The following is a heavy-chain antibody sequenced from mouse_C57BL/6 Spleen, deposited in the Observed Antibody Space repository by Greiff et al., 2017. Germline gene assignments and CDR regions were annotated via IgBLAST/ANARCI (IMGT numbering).Heavy chain of an antibody. Sequence: EVQLVESGGGLVQPKGSLKLSCAASGFSFNTYAMNWVRQAPGKGLEWVARIRSKSNNYATYYADSVKDRFTISRDDSESMLYLQMNNLKTEDTAMYYCVRHLAVVGAIDYWGQGTSVTVSS. J-gene: IGHJ4*01. CDR1: GFSFNTYA. D-gene: IGHD1-1*01. V-gene: IGHV10-1*01. CDR2: IRSKSNNYAT. CDR3: VRHLAVVGAIDY.